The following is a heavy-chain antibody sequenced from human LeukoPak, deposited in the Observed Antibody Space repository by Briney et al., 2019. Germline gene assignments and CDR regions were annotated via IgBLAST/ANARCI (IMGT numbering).Heavy chain of an antibody. D-gene: IGHD2-15*01. CDR1: GYTFSDYY. J-gene: IGHJ5*01. CDR2: INPKSGDT. Sequence: GASVKVSCKASGYTFSDYYMYWLRQAPGEGLEWMGRINPKSGDTNYAQNFQGRVTMTRDTSMNTAYMELSRLRSDDTAAYFCARGYCSGGSCYLVENWFDFWGQGTLVTVSS. CDR3: ARGYCSGGSCYLVENWFDF. V-gene: IGHV1-2*06.